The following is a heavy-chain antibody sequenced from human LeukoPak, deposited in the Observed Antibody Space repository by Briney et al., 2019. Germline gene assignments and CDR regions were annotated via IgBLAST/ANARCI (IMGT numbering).Heavy chain of an antibody. V-gene: IGHV4-4*07. CDR3: AREPGANGFDA. J-gene: IGHJ5*02. CDR2: IYSSGTA. D-gene: IGHD4/OR15-4a*01. Sequence: SETLSLTCTVSGDSISSYFWSWIRQPAGKGLEWIGRIYSSGTAYYNPSLKSRVTMSLDTSKDQFSLKLSSITAADTAVYYCAREPGANGFDAWGQGTLVTVSA. CDR1: GDSISSYF.